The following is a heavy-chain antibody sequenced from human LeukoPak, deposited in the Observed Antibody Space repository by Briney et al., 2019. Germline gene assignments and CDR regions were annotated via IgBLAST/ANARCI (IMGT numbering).Heavy chain of an antibody. Sequence: ASVKVSCKASGYTFTGYYMHWVRQAPGQGLEWMGRINPNSGGTNYAQKFQGRVTMTRDTSISTAYMELSRLRSDDTAVYYCAREDHKPYGSGSYYPFDFWGQGTLVTVSS. D-gene: IGHD3-10*01. J-gene: IGHJ4*02. CDR2: INPNSGGT. V-gene: IGHV1-2*06. CDR1: GYTFTGYY. CDR3: AREDHKPYGSGSYYPFDF.